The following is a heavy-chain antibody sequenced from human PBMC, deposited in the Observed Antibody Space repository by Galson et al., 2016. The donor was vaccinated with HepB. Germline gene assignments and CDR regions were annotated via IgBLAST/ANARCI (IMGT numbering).Heavy chain of an antibody. J-gene: IGHJ6*02. CDR2: ITPNSGDT. CDR1: QYTFTAYY. CDR3: ARDRGTVSWGPSYGLDV. Sequence: SVKVSCKASQYTFTAYYLHWVRQAPGQGLEWVGWITPNSGDTDYAQKFQGRVTMTRDTSVVTAYLDLNRLTSDATAIYYCARDRGTVSWGPSYGLDVWGQGTTVIVSS. D-gene: IGHD3-10*01. V-gene: IGHV1-2*02.